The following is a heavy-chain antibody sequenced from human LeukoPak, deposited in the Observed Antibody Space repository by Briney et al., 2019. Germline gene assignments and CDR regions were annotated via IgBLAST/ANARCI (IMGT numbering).Heavy chain of an antibody. CDR1: GGSFSGYY. CDR3: ARWYYGSGSYYYYYGMDA. CDR2: INHSGST. J-gene: IGHJ6*04. D-gene: IGHD3-10*01. Sequence: SETLSLTCAVYGGSFSGYYWSWVRQPPGKGLEWVGEINHSGSTNYNPSLKSRVTISVDTSKNQFSLKLSSVTAADTAVYYCARWYYGSGSYYYYYGMDAWGKGTTVTVSS. V-gene: IGHV4-34*01.